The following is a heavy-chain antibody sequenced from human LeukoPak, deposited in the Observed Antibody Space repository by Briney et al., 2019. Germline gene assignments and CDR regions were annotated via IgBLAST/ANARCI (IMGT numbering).Heavy chain of an antibody. J-gene: IGHJ5*02. CDR3: AKDQGAYCGGDCLAGWFDP. D-gene: IGHD2-21*02. CDR2: ISYDGSNK. CDR1: GFTFSSYG. V-gene: IGHV3-30*18. Sequence: GGSLRLSCAASGFTFSSYGMHWVRQAPGKGLEWMAVISYDGSNKYYADSVKGRFTISRDNSKNTLYLQMNSLRAEDTAVYYCAKDQGAYCGGDCLAGWFDPWGQGTLVTVSS.